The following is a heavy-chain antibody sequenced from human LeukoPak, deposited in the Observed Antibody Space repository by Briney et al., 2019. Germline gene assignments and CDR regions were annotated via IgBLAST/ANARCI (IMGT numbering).Heavy chain of an antibody. V-gene: IGHV3-23*01. CDR1: GFTFSIYA. D-gene: IGHD3-16*01. Sequence: PGGSLRLSWSASGFTFSIYAMSWVRHAPGKGLECVSSLISGGDYTYYPGSVKGPFTISRNNSKNTLYLQMNSLRAEETAIYYCAKDRPNYYECNGHYYRRDGDYWGQGTLVSVSS. J-gene: IGHJ4*02. CDR2: LISGGDYT. CDR3: AKDRPNYYECNGHYYRRDGDY.